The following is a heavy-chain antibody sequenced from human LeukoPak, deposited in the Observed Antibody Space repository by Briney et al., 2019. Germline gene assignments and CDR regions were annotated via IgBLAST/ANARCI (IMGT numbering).Heavy chain of an antibody. Sequence: GGSLRLSCAASGFTFDDYAMHWVRQAPGKGLEWVSGISWNSGSIGYADSVKGRFTISRDNAKNSLYLQMNSLRAEDTALYYCAKDLALGYCSGGSCLDYYYGMDVWGQGTTVTVSS. J-gene: IGHJ6*02. CDR1: GFTFDDYA. CDR3: AKDLALGYCSGGSCLDYYYGMDV. CDR2: ISWNSGSI. D-gene: IGHD2-15*01. V-gene: IGHV3-9*01.